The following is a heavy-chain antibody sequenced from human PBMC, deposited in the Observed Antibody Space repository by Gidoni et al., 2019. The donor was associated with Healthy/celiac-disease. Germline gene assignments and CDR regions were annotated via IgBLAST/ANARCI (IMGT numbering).Heavy chain of an antibody. CDR2: IFSNDEK. CDR1: GFSLRNARMG. Sequence: QVTLKESGPVLVKPTETLTLTCTVSGFSLRNARMGVSWIRPPPGKALEWLAHIFSNDEKSYSTSLKSRLTISKDTSKSQVVLTMTNMDPVDTATYYCARIITHIVATLDGHYFDYWGQGTLVTVSS. D-gene: IGHD5-12*01. J-gene: IGHJ4*02. CDR3: ARIITHIVATLDGHYFDY. V-gene: IGHV2-26*01.